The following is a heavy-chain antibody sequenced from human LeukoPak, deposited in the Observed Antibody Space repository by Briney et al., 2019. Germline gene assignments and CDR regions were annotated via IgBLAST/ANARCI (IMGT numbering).Heavy chain of an antibody. CDR2: IGTEDDT. CDR3: ARGRFVLVPSLERWYFDL. D-gene: IGHD2-8*02. V-gene: IGHV3-13*01. J-gene: IGHJ2*01. Sequence: GGSLRLSCTASGFTLRNYDMHWVRQTTEKGLEWVSGIGTEDDTFYPDSVKGRFTISRENAKNSFYLLMNSLRAGDTAVYYCARGRFVLVPSLERWYFDLWGRGTLVTVSS. CDR1: GFTLRNYD.